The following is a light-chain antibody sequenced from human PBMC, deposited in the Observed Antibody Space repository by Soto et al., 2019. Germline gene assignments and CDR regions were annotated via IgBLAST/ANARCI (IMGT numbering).Light chain of an antibody. Sequence: EIVLTQSPGTLSLSPGEGTTLSCTASHLVKENYLAWYQQKAGQAPRLLIYAASARATGIPDRFSGRGSGTDFTLTISRLEPEDFAVYYCQQYGSSPPLTFGGGTKVDIK. V-gene: IGKV3-20*01. J-gene: IGKJ4*01. CDR1: HLVKENY. CDR3: QQYGSSPPLT. CDR2: AAS.